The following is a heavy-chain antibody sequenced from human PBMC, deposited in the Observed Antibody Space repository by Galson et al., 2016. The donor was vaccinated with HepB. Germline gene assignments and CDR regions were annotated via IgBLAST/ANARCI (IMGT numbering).Heavy chain of an antibody. Sequence: SLRLSCATSGFTFGSFWMNWVRQAPGKGPEWVANIQQDGSERNYLDSVKGRFTISRDNAEQSLYLKMNSLRADDTAVYYCVRASGWISDYWGQGTLVSVSS. CDR3: VRASGWISDY. J-gene: IGHJ4*02. D-gene: IGHD1-1*01. CDR2: IQQDGSER. V-gene: IGHV3-7*03. CDR1: GFTFGSFW.